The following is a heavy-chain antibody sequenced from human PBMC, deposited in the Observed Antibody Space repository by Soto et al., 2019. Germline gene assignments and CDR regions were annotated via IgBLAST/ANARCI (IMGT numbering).Heavy chain of an antibody. Sequence: GGSLRLSCETSGFTFSSYWISWVRQAPGKGLEWVANIKPDGSEKYYVDSVKGRFTISRDNAKNSLYLQTNSLRAEDTAVYFCASSAYSKNGYWGQGTLVTVSS. CDR2: IKPDGSEK. CDR3: ASSAYSKNGY. V-gene: IGHV3-7*01. CDR1: GFTFSSYW. D-gene: IGHD4-4*01. J-gene: IGHJ4*02.